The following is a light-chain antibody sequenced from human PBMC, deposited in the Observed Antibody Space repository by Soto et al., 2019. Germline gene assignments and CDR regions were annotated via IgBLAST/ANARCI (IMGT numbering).Light chain of an antibody. J-gene: IGKJ2*01. CDR1: QSVSSSY. CDR2: GAS. Sequence: DIVLTQSPGTLSLSPGERATLSCRASQSVSSSYLACYQQKPGQAPRLLIYGASSRATGIPDRFSGSGSGTDFTLTISSLEHEDFAVYYCPQYGSSPYTFGQGTKLEIK. CDR3: PQYGSSPYT. V-gene: IGKV3-20*01.